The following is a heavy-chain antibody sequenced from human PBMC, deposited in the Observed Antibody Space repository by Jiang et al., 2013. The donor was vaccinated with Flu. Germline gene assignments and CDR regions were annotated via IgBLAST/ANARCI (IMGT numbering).Heavy chain of an antibody. V-gene: IGHV4-59*08. D-gene: IGHD6-6*01. J-gene: IGHJ5*02. CDR2: IYSSGST. CDR3: ARRVGGQLDRWFDP. Sequence: PGLVKPSETLSLTCTVSGGSISSYYWSWIRQPPGKGLEWIGYIYSSGSTNYNPSLKSRVTISVDRSKNQFSLKLTSVTAADTAVYYCARRVGGQLDRWFDPWGQGTLVTVSS. CDR1: GGSISSYY.